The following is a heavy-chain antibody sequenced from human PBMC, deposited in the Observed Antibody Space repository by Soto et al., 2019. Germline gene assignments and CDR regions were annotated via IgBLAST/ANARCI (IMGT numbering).Heavy chain of an antibody. CDR2: ISTYNGNT. V-gene: IGHV1-18*01. CDR3: ASDPYHVLMVNAPNLYGREV. D-gene: IGHD2-8*01. J-gene: IGHJ6*02. Sequence: QVQLVQSGAEVKKPGASVKVSCKASGYTFTTYDISWVRQAPGQGLEWMGRISTYNGNTNYPQSLQGRLTMTTDTSTTTAYMELRSLRSADTAVYYCASDPYHVLMVNAPNLYGREVWGQGTTVTVSS. CDR1: GYTFTTYD.